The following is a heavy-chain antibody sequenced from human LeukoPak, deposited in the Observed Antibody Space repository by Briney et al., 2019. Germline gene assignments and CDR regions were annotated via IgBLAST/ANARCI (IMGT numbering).Heavy chain of an antibody. Sequence: PGRSLRLSCAASGFTFSSYGMHWVRQAPGKGLEWVSSISSSSSYIYYADSVKGRFTISRDNAKNSLYLQMNSLRAEDTAVYYCASLTVDPVALADYWGQGTLVTVSS. V-gene: IGHV3-21*01. J-gene: IGHJ4*02. CDR3: ASLTVDPVALADY. CDR2: ISSSSSYI. D-gene: IGHD5-12*01. CDR1: GFTFSSYG.